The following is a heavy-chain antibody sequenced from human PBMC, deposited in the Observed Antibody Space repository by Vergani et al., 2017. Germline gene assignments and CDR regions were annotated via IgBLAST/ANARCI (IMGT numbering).Heavy chain of an antibody. D-gene: IGHD6-13*01. CDR1: GYTFTSYG. CDR2: ISAYNGNT. CDR3: AREVLAAAGIPNWFDP. V-gene: IGHV1-18*01. Sequence: QVQLVQSGAEVKKPGASVKVSCKASGYTFTSYGISWVRRAPGQGLEWMGWISAYNGNTNYAQKLQGRVTMTTDISTSTAYMERRSLRSDDTAVYYCAREVLAAAGIPNWFDPWGQGTLVTVSS. J-gene: IGHJ5*02.